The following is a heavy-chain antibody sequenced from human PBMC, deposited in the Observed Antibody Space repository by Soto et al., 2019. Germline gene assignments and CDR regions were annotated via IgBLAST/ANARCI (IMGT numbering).Heavy chain of an antibody. CDR2: IYYSGST. V-gene: IGHV4-61*01. J-gene: IGHJ5*02. D-gene: IGHD3-9*01. CDR1: GGSVSSGSYY. Sequence: PSQTLSLTCTVSGGSVSSGSYYWSWIKQPPGKGLEWIGYIYYSGSTNYNPSLKSRVTISVDTSKNQFSLKLSSVTAADTAVYYCAGQTSTLHYYILTGYYGVSYNWFDPWGQGTLVTVFS. CDR3: AGQTSTLHYYILTGYYGVSYNWFDP.